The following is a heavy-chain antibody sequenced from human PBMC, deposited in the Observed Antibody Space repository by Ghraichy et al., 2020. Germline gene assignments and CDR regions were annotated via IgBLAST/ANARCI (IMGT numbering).Heavy chain of an antibody. D-gene: IGHD3-22*01. CDR2: ISSKGHYL. CDR1: GFTFSSYS. V-gene: IGHV3-21*01. J-gene: IGHJ4*02. Sequence: TLSLTCAASGFTFSSYSMHWVRQAPGQGLEWVSSISSKGHYLYYADSMKGRFTISRDNAKNSLYLRINSLTAEDSAVYYCARERLYYYDGSGHYYFDCWGQGTLVTVSS. CDR3: ARERLYYYDGSGHYYFDC.